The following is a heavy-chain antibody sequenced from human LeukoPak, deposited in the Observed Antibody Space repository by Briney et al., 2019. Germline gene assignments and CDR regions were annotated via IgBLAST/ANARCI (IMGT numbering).Heavy chain of an antibody. CDR2: INHSGST. D-gene: IGHD3-3*01. CDR3: ATYYYDFWRAFDP. Sequence: PSETLSLTCAVYGGSFSGYYWSWIRQPPGKGLEWIGEINHSGSTNYNPSLKSRVTISVDTSKNQFSLKLSSVTAADTAVYYCATYYYDFWRAFDPWGQGTLVTVSS. CDR1: GGSFSGYY. V-gene: IGHV4-34*01. J-gene: IGHJ5*02.